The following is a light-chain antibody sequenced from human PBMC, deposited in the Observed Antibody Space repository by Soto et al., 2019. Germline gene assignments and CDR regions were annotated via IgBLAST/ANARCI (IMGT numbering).Light chain of an antibody. CDR2: LGS. J-gene: IGKJ5*01. Sequence: DIVMTQSPLSLPVTPGEPASISCRSSQSLLHSNGYNYLDWYLQKPGQSPQLLIYLGSNRASGVPDRFSDSGSGTDFTLKISRVAAEDVGVYYCMQALQTPPPFGQGTRLEI. CDR1: QSLLHSNGYNY. CDR3: MQALQTPPP. V-gene: IGKV2-28*01.